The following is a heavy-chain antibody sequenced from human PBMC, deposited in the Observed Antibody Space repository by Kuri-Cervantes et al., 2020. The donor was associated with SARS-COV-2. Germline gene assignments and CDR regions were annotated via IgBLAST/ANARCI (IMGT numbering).Heavy chain of an antibody. Sequence: GESLKISCAASGFTSSNAWMSWVRQAPGKGLEWVGRIKSKTDGGTTDYAAPVKGRFTISRDDSKNTLYLQMNSLKTEDTAVYYCTTGKYCSSTSCTYYYYYYMDVWGRGTTVTVSS. V-gene: IGHV3-15*01. CDR1: GFTSSNAW. D-gene: IGHD2-2*01. CDR2: IKSKTDGGTT. CDR3: TTGKYCSSTSCTYYYYYYMDV. J-gene: IGHJ6*03.